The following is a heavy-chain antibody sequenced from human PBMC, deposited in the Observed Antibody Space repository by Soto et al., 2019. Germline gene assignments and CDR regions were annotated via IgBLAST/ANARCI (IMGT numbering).Heavy chain of an antibody. J-gene: IGHJ6*02. CDR2: IYYSGST. V-gene: IGHV4-39*01. Sequence: PSETLSLTCTVSGGSISSSSYYWGWIRQPPGKGLEWIGSIYYSGSTYYNPSLKSRVTISVDTSKNQFSLKLSPVTAADTAVYYCARAGIAAAGKVYYYYGMDVCGQGTRVTVSS. D-gene: IGHD6-13*01. CDR1: GGSISSSSYY. CDR3: ARAGIAAAGKVYYYYGMDV.